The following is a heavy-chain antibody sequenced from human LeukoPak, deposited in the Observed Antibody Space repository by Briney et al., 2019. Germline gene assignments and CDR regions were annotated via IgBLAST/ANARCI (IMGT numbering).Heavy chain of an antibody. CDR2: SNHSGST. Sequence: SETLSLTCAVYGGSFSGYYWSWIRQPPGKGLEWIGESNHSGSTNYNPSLKSRVTISIDTSKNEVSLMLTSVTAADTTVYYCASDSISMNAFDAWGQGTMVTVSS. V-gene: IGHV4-34*01. D-gene: IGHD3-22*01. CDR3: ASDSISMNAFDA. CDR1: GGSFSGYY. J-gene: IGHJ3*01.